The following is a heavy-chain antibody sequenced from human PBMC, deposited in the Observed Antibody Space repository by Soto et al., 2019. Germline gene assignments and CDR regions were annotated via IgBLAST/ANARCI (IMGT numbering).Heavy chain of an antibody. Sequence: PSETLSLTCSVSSGSISDSNYYWGWIRQPPGKGLEWITTIYYSGSTYLNPSLRGRVTISIDTSKNQFSLKLSSVSAADTAVYYCATVHGSGTYYHYGGGIGWFDPWGQGTLVTVSS. J-gene: IGHJ5*02. CDR2: IYYSGST. D-gene: IGHD3-10*01. CDR3: ATVHGSGTYYHYGGGIGWFDP. V-gene: IGHV4-39*01. CDR1: SGSISDSNYY.